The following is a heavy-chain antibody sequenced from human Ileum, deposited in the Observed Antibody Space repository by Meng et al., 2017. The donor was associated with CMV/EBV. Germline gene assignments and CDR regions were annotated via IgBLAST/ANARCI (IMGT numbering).Heavy chain of an antibody. CDR1: GDSISSYAYY. CDR2: IYYSGRT. Sequence: SETLSLTCTVSGDSISSYAYYWSWIRQHPGKGLEWIGYIYYSGRTYYNPPLKSRVTISVDTSENQFSLNLSSVTAADTAVYYCARVGVVPAATHFDPWGQGTLVTVSS. CDR3: ARVGVVPAATHFDP. J-gene: IGHJ5*02. V-gene: IGHV4-31*03. D-gene: IGHD2-2*01.